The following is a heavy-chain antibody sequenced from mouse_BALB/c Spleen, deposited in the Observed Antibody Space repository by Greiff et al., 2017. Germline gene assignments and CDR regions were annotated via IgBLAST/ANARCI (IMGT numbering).Heavy chain of an antibody. Sequence: EVQLQESGPGLVKPSQSLSLTCSVTGYSITSGYYWNWIRQFPGNKLEWMGYISYDGSNNYNPSLKNRISITRDTSKNQFFLKLNSVTTEDTATYYCARATGRGAMDYWGQGTSVTVSS. J-gene: IGHJ4*01. D-gene: IGHD4-1*02. V-gene: IGHV3-6*02. CDR1: GYSITSGYY. CDR2: ISYDGSN. CDR3: ARATGRGAMDY.